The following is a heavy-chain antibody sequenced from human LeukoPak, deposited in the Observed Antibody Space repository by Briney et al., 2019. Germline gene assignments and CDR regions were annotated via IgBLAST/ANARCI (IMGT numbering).Heavy chain of an antibody. CDR2: IYYSGST. J-gene: IGHJ4*02. CDR3: ARGDDSSGYYSFDY. V-gene: IGHV4-59*01. CDR1: GVSISSYY. D-gene: IGHD3-22*01. Sequence: SETLSLTCTVSGVSISSYYWSWIRQPPGKGLEWIGYIYYSGSTNYNPSLKSRVTISVDTSKNQFSLKLSSVTAADTAVYYCARGDDSSGYYSFDYWGQGTLVTVSS.